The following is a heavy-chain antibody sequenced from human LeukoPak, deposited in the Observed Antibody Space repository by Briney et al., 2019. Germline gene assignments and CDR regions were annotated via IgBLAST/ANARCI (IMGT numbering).Heavy chain of an antibody. CDR1: GGSFSGYY. CDR3: ARYSNYDRWFDP. J-gene: IGHJ5*02. D-gene: IGHD4-11*01. Sequence: IPSETLSLTCAVYGGSFSGYYWSWIRQPPGKGLEWIGEINHSGSTNYNPSLKSRVTISVDTSKNQFSLKLSSVTAADTAVYYCARYSNYDRWFDPWGQGTLVTVSS. CDR2: INHSGST. V-gene: IGHV4-34*01.